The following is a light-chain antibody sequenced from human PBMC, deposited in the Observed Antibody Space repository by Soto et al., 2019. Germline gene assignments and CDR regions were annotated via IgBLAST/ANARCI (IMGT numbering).Light chain of an antibody. J-gene: IGKJ5*01. Sequence: DIHMTQSPSSLSVSVGDRVTITCRTSQNINAWLAWYQQRPGQAPKLLIYDASTVQSGVPSRFSGSGSGTHFILTISNLQPEDFATYYCQQFNSLFGQGTRLEIK. CDR3: QQFNSL. CDR1: QNINAW. V-gene: IGKV1-5*01. CDR2: DAS.